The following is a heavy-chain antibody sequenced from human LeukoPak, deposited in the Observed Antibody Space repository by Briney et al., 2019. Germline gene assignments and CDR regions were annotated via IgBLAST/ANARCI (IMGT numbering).Heavy chain of an antibody. CDR2: INHSGST. Sequence: SETLSLTCAVYGGSFSGYYWSWIRQPPEKGLEWIGEINHSGSTNYNPSLKSRVTISVDTSKNQFSLKLSSVTAADTAVYYCARGRYYGDYRVDPWGQGTLVTVSS. D-gene: IGHD4-17*01. CDR1: GGSFSGYY. V-gene: IGHV4-34*01. J-gene: IGHJ5*02. CDR3: ARGRYYGDYRVDP.